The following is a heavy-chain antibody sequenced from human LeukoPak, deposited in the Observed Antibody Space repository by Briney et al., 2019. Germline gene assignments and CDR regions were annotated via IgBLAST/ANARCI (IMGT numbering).Heavy chain of an antibody. CDR1: GFTFSSYG. Sequence: PGGSLRLSCAASGFTFSSYGIHWVRQAPGKGLEWVAFIRYDGSNKYYADSVKGRFTISRDNAKNSLYLQMNSLRAEDTAVYYRASHTITMVRGVISPADYWGQGTLVTVSS. V-gene: IGHV3-30*02. J-gene: IGHJ4*02. CDR3: ASHTITMVRGVISPADY. D-gene: IGHD3-10*01. CDR2: IRYDGSNK.